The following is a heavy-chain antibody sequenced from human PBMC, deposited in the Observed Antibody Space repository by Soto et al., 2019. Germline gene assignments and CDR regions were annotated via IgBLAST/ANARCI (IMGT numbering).Heavy chain of an antibody. CDR1: GGTFSSYT. V-gene: IGHV1-69*02. CDR3: ARVSFVGTARYPYYFDY. D-gene: IGHD6-6*01. Sequence: ASVKVSCKASGGTFSSYTISWVRQAPGQGLEWMGRIIPIIGIANYAQKFQGRVTMTADKSTSTAYMELRSLRSEDTAVYYCARVSFVGTARYPYYFDYWGQGTLVTVSS. J-gene: IGHJ4*02. CDR2: IIPIIGIA.